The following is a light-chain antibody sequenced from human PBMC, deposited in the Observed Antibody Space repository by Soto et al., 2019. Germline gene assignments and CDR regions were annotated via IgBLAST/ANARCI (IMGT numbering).Light chain of an antibody. J-gene: IGKJ3*01. CDR3: QQYSDFLIS. V-gene: IGKV1-5*01. Sequence: DIQMTQSPSTLSASVGDRVTITCRASQSISRSLAWYQQKPGKAPSLLIYDASSLEGGVPSRFSGSGFGTEFTLTITNLQPGYFETYDGQQYSDFLISFGPGTTVDFK. CDR2: DAS. CDR1: QSISRS.